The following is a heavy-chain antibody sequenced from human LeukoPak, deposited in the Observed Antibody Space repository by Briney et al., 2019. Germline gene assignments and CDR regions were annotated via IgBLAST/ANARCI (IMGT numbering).Heavy chain of an antibody. D-gene: IGHD6-13*01. J-gene: IGHJ4*02. V-gene: IGHV3-21*01. Sequence: GGSLRLSCAASGFIFSSDSMKWVRQAPGKGLEWVSSISSSISYIYYADSVKGRFTISRDNAKNSLYLQMNSLRAEDTAVYYCARGSVAAAGELWNYRGQGTLVTVSS. CDR1: GFIFSSDS. CDR3: ARGSVAAAGELWNY. CDR2: ISSSISYI.